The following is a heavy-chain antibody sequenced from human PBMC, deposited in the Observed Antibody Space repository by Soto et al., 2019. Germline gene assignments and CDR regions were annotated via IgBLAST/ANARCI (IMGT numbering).Heavy chain of an antibody. CDR3: AKGSPLGAIPGYFQH. J-gene: IGHJ1*01. Sequence: GGSLRLSCAASGFTFSTYAMTWVRQTPGKGLEWVSTISGSGGSTHYADSVKGRFTISRDNSKNTLLLQMNSLRAEDTAVYYCAKGSPLGAIPGYFQHWGQGTLVTVSS. CDR2: ISGSGGST. CDR1: GFTFSTYA. D-gene: IGHD2-2*01. V-gene: IGHV3-23*01.